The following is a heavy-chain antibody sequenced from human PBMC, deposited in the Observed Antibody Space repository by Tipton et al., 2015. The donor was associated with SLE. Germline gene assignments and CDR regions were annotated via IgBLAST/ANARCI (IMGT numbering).Heavy chain of an antibody. CDR2: ITSNGGTT. Sequence: SLRLSCAASGFTFSSYAMHWVRQAPGKGLEYVSAITSNGGTTYYADSVKGRFTISRDNSKNTLYLQMGSLRAEDMAVYYCARDDPGVDWFFDYWGKGTLVTVSS. D-gene: IGHD3-3*01. J-gene: IGHJ4*02. CDR1: GFTFSSYA. CDR3: ARDDPGVDWFFDY. V-gene: IGHV3-64*02.